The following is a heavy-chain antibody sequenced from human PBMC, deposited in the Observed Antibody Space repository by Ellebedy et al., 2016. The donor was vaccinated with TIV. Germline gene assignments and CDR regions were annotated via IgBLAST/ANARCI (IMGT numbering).Heavy chain of an antibody. Sequence: GESLKISCAASGFTVSSNYMSWVRQAPGKGLEWVSAISGSGGSTYYADSVKGRFTISRDNSKNTLYLQMNSLRAEDTAVYYCAITGTTRAFDIWGQGTMVTVSS. CDR3: AITGTTRAFDI. V-gene: IGHV3-23*01. D-gene: IGHD1-7*01. CDR2: ISGSGGST. J-gene: IGHJ3*02. CDR1: GFTVSSNY.